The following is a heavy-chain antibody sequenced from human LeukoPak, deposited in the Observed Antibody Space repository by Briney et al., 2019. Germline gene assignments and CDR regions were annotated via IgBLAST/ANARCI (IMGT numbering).Heavy chain of an antibody. Sequence: GGSLKLSCAASGVTFSGSAMHWVRQASGKGLEWVGRVRSKANSYATAYAASVKGRFTISRDDSKNTAYLQMNSLKTEDTAVYYCTRHTNWYFDYWGQGTLVTVSS. CDR2: VRSKANSYAT. CDR1: GVTFSGSA. J-gene: IGHJ4*02. CDR3: TRHTNWYFDY. V-gene: IGHV3-73*01. D-gene: IGHD3-3*01.